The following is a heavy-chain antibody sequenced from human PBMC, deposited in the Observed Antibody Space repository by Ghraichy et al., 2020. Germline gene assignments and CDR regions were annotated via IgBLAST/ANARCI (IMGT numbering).Heavy chain of an antibody. D-gene: IGHD3-10*01. CDR3: ARGEVRGPPDAFDI. Sequence: SETLSLTCAVSGGSISSSNWWSWVRQPPGKGLEWIGEIYHSGSTNYNPSLKSRVTISVDKSKNQFSLKLSSVTAADTAVYYCARGEVRGPPDAFDIWGQGTMVTVSS. CDR2: IYHSGST. V-gene: IGHV4-4*02. CDR1: GGSISSSNW. J-gene: IGHJ3*02.